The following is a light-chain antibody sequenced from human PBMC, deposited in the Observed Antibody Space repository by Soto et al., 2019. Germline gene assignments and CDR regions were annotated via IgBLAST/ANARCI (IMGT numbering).Light chain of an antibody. CDR1: QSVTSNY. V-gene: IGKV3-20*01. J-gene: IGKJ4*01. CDR3: HQYGISP. Sequence: EIVLTQSPGTLSLSPGERATLSCRASQSVTSNYLAWYQQKPGQAPGLLIYDTSTRASGVPDRFSGSGSGTEFTLTISRLEPEDFAVYYCHQYGISPFGGGTKVEIK. CDR2: DTS.